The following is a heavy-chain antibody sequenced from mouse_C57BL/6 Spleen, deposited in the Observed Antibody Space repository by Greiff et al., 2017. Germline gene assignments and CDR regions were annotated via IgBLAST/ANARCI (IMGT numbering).Heavy chain of an antibody. Sequence: QVHVKQSGAELVRPGASVTLSCKASGYTFTDYEMHWVKQTPVHGLEWIGAIDPETGGTAYNQKFKGKAILTADKSSSTAYMELRSLTSEDSAVYYCTGWAHMDYWGQGTSVTVSS. J-gene: IGHJ4*01. CDR1: GYTFTDYE. V-gene: IGHV1-15*01. CDR2: IDPETGGT. CDR3: TGWAHMDY.